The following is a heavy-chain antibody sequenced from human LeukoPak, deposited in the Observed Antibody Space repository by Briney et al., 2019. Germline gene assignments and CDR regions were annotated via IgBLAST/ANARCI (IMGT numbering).Heavy chain of an antibody. Sequence: GGSLRLSCAASGFTFSSYSMNWVRQAPGKGLEWVSSISSSSSYIYYADSVKGRFTISRDNAKNSLYLQMNSLRAEDTAVYYCARGDFHFDWLLGYWGQGTLVTVSS. V-gene: IGHV3-21*01. D-gene: IGHD3-9*01. J-gene: IGHJ4*02. CDR1: GFTFSSYS. CDR2: ISSSSSYI. CDR3: ARGDFHFDWLLGY.